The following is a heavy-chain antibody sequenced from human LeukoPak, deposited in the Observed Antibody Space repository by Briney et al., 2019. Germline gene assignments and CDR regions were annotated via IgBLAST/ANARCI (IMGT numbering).Heavy chain of an antibody. V-gene: IGHV3-48*01. D-gene: IGHD1-26*01. Sequence: GGSLRLSCAASGFTFSSYSMNWVRQAPGKGLEWVSYISSSSSTIYYADSVKGRFTISRDNAKNSLYLQMNSQRAEDTAVYYCAREGRGSDYWGQGTLVTVSS. CDR3: AREGRGSDY. CDR2: ISSSSSTI. J-gene: IGHJ4*02. CDR1: GFTFSSYS.